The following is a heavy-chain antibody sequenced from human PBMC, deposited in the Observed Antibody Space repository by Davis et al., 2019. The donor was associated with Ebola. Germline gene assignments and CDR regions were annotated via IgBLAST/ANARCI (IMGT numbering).Heavy chain of an antibody. CDR2: ISSSSSYI. Sequence: PGGSLRLSCAASGFTFSSYSMNWVRQAPGKGLEWVSSISSSSSYIYYADSVKGRFTISRDNSKSTLCLQMNTLRAEDTAIYYCANYIQRGAFDVWGQGTMVTVSS. D-gene: IGHD5-18*01. CDR3: ANYIQRGAFDV. J-gene: IGHJ3*01. CDR1: GFTFSSYS. V-gene: IGHV3-21*04.